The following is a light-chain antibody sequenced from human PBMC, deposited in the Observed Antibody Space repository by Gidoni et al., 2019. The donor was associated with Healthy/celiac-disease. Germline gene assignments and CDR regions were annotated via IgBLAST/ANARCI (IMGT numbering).Light chain of an antibody. J-gene: IGKJ5*01. CDR2: AAS. Sequence: DIQMTQSPSSLSASVGDRVTITCRASQSISSYLNWYQQKPGKAPKLLIYAASSLQSGVPSRFSGSGSGTDFTLTISSLQPEDFATYYCQQSDSTPITFXQXTRLEIK. V-gene: IGKV1-39*01. CDR1: QSISSY. CDR3: QQSDSTPIT.